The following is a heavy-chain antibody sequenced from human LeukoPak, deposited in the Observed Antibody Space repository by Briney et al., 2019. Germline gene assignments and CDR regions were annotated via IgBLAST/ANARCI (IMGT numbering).Heavy chain of an antibody. D-gene: IGHD5-24*01. J-gene: IGHJ4*02. Sequence: GRSLRLSCAASGFTFSSYAMHWVRQAPGKGLEWVAVISYDGSNKYYADSVKGRFTISRDNSKNTLYLQMNSLRAEDTAMYYCTRLISRGSDYNYVDDWGQGTLITVSS. V-gene: IGHV3-30-3*01. CDR3: TRLISRGSDYNYVDD. CDR1: GFTFSSYA. CDR2: ISYDGSNK.